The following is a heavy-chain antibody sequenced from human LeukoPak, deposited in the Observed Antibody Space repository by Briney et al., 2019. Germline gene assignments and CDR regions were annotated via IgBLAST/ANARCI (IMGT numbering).Heavy chain of an antibody. D-gene: IGHD3-10*01. CDR2: ISYDGSRQ. Sequence: GGSLRLSCAASGFTFTYYAMHWVRQAPGKGLKLVALISYDGSRQYYTDSVKGRFIISRDDSKNTVYLQMNSLGVDDTALYYCARGPDPVVRGPRRAFDLWGQGTMVTVSS. V-gene: IGHV3-30-3*01. J-gene: IGHJ3*01. CDR1: GFTFTYYA. CDR3: ARGPDPVVRGPRRAFDL.